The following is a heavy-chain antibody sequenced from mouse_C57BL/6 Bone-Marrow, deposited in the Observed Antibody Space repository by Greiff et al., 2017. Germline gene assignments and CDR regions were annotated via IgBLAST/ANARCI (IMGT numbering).Heavy chain of an antibody. CDR2: ILPSIGRT. CDR3: ARQVYYGSSYWYFDV. V-gene: IGHV15-2*01. J-gene: IGHJ1*03. D-gene: IGHD1-1*01. CDR1: DSEVFPIAY. Sequence: QVQLKESGSELRSPGSSVKLSCKDFDSEVFPIAYMSWVRQKPGHGFEWIGGILPSIGRTIYGEKFEDKATLDADTLSNTAYLELNSLTSEGSAIYYCARQVYYGSSYWYFDVWGTGTTVTVSS.